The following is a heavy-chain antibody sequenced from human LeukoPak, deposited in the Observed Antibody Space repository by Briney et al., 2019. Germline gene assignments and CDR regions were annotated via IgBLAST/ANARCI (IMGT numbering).Heavy chain of an antibody. CDR3: AKEYAIFGVVMNAFDI. D-gene: IGHD3-3*01. J-gene: IGHJ3*02. CDR2: ISGSGGST. CDR1: GFTFSSYA. V-gene: IGHV3-23*01. Sequence: GGSRRLSCAASGFTFSSYAMSWVRQAPGKGLEWVSAISGSGGSTYYADSVKGRFTISRDNSKNTLYLQMNSLRAERTAVYYCAKEYAIFGVVMNAFDIWGQGTMVTVSS.